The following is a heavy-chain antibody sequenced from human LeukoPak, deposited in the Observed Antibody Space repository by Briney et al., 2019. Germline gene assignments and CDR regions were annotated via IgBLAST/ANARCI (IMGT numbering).Heavy chain of an antibody. Sequence: PSETLSLTCAVYGGSFSGYYWSWIRQPPGKGLEWIGEINHSGSTNYNPSLKSRVTISVDTSKNQFSLNLISVTAADTAVYYCARILGPGMSDYWGRGTLVTVSS. D-gene: IGHD3-10*01. J-gene: IGHJ4*02. CDR3: ARILGPGMSDY. V-gene: IGHV4-34*01. CDR2: INHSGST. CDR1: GGSFSGYY.